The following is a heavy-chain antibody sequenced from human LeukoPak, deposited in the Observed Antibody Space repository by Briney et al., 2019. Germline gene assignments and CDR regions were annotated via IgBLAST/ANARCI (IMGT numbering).Heavy chain of an antibody. CDR3: TRVGYIDEGIDS. J-gene: IGHJ4*02. CDR2: IKQDGSKK. Sequence: GGSLRLSCVASGFPFSSYWMTWVRQAPGKGLEWVANIKQDGSKKSYVDSVKGRFTISRDNAKNSLYLQMNSLRAEDTAIYYCTRVGYIDEGIDSWGQGTLVTVSS. D-gene: IGHD5-24*01. CDR1: GFPFSSYW. V-gene: IGHV3-7*04.